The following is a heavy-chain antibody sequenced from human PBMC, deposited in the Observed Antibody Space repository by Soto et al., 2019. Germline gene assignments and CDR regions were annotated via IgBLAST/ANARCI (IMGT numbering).Heavy chain of an antibody. CDR2: ISCDGSNK. V-gene: IGHV3-30-3*01. J-gene: IGHJ6*02. CDR1: GFTFSSYA. D-gene: IGHD3-10*01. CDR3: AKGLLIMVRKVIIPPQYYYGMDV. Sequence: GGSLRLSCAASGFTFSSYAMHWVRQAPGKGLEWVAAISCDGSNKYYADSVKGRFTISRDNSKNTLYLQMNSLRAEDTAVYYCAKGLLIMVRKVIIPPQYYYGMDVWGQGTTVTVSS.